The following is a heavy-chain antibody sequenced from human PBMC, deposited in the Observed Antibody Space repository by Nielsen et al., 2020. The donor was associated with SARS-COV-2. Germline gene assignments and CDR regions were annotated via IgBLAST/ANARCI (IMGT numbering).Heavy chain of an antibody. V-gene: IGHV4-34*01. Sequence: SETLSLTCTVSGGSISSYYWSWIRQPPGKGLEWIGEINHSGSTNYNPSLKSRVTISVDTSKNQFSLKLSSVTAADTAVYYCARVGRYCSGGSCYAQYFQHWGQGTLVTVSS. J-gene: IGHJ1*01. D-gene: IGHD2-15*01. CDR2: INHSGST. CDR3: ARVGRYCSGGSCYAQYFQH. CDR1: GGSISSYY.